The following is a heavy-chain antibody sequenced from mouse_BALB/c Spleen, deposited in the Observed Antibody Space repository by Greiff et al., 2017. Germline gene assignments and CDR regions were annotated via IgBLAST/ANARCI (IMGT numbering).Heavy chain of an antibody. Sequence: EVQVVESGGGLVKPGGSLKLSCAASGFTFSSYAMSWVRQSPEKRLEWVAEISSGGSYTYYPDTVTGRFTISRDNAKNTLYLEMSSLRSEDTAMYYCARGLGQDFDYWGQGTTLTVSS. V-gene: IGHV5-9-4*01. D-gene: IGHD4-1*01. CDR1: GFTFSSYA. CDR3: ARGLGQDFDY. CDR2: ISSGGSYT. J-gene: IGHJ2*01.